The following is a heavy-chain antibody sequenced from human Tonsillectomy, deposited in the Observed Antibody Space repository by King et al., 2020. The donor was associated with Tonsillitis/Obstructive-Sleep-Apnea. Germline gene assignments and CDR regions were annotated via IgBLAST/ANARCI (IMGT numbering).Heavy chain of an antibody. Sequence: ELQLVQSGAEVKKPGESLRISCKGSGYSFTSYWISWVRQMPGKGLEWMGRIDPTDSYTNYSPSFQGHVTISADKSINTAYLQWSSLKASDTAMYYCARPSFNDDLWDYILDVWGQGTTVTVSS. D-gene: IGHD3-3*01. J-gene: IGHJ6*02. CDR1: GYSFTSYW. CDR2: IDPTDSYT. CDR3: ARPSFNDDLWDYILDV. V-gene: IGHV5-10-1*03.